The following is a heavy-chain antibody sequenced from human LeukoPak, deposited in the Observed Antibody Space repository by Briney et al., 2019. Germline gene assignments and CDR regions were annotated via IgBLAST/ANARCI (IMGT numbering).Heavy chain of an antibody. CDR1: GGSISSSSYY. J-gene: IGHJ4*02. CDR2: IYYSGST. D-gene: IGHD4-17*01. Sequence: SETLSLTCTVSGGSISSSSYYWGWIRQPPGKGLEWIGSIYYSGSTYYNPSLKSRVTISVDTSKNQFSLKLSSVTAADTAVYYCASVHYGDYFYFDYWGQGTLVTVSS. CDR3: ASVHYGDYFYFDY. V-gene: IGHV4-39*07.